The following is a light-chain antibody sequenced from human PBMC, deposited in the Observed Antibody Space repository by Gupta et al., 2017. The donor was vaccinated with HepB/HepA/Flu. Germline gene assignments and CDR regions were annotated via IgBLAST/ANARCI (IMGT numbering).Light chain of an antibody. V-gene: IGKV3-20*01. CDR3: QQDNISPLV. J-gene: IGKJ4*01. CDR1: QNDVSLL. Sequence: EIVLTQSPGTLSLSVGERATLSCRASQNDVSLLIAWYQQKPGQAPRLLMDADSSRATGIPDRFSVSGSGTDFTLTISRLEPEDFAVYYCQQDNISPLVFGRGTKVDI. CDR2: ADS.